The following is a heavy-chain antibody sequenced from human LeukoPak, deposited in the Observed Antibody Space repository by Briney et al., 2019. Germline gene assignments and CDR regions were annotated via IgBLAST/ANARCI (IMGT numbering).Heavy chain of an antibody. Sequence: ASVKVSCNASGYTFTSYYMHWVRQAPGQGLEWMGIINPSGGDTSYAQKFQGRLTMTRDTSTNTVYMELTSLRSEDTAVYYCAREVMDNLRFYYWGQGTLVTVSS. CDR2: INPSGGDT. CDR1: GYTFTSYY. CDR3: AREVMDNLRFYY. V-gene: IGHV1-46*01. D-gene: IGHD1-14*01. J-gene: IGHJ4*02.